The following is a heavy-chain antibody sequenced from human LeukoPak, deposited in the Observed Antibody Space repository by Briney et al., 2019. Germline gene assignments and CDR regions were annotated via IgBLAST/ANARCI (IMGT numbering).Heavy chain of an antibody. CDR1: GGSIGSGGYS. V-gene: IGHV4-30-2*01. Sequence: SETLSLTCAVSGGSIGSGGYSWSWIRQPPGKGLEWIGYIYHSGSTYYNPSLKSRVTISVDRSKNKFSLKLSSVTAADTAAYYCARTYYYGSGSDAFDIWGQGTMVTVSS. D-gene: IGHD3-10*01. CDR2: IYHSGST. CDR3: ARTYYYGSGSDAFDI. J-gene: IGHJ3*02.